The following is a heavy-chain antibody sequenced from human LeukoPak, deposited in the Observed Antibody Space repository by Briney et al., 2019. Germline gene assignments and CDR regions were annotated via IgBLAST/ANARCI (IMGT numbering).Heavy chain of an antibody. J-gene: IGHJ4*02. CDR2: IYYSGST. CDR1: GYSISSGYY. D-gene: IGHD3-22*01. Sequence: PSETLSLTCTVSGYSISSGYYWGWIRQPPGKGLEWIGSIYYSGSTYYNPSLKSRVTISVDTSKNQFSLKLSSVTVADTAVYYCARHQSIVVVIVDYWGQGTLVTVSS. CDR3: ARHQSIVVVIVDY. V-gene: IGHV4-38-2*02.